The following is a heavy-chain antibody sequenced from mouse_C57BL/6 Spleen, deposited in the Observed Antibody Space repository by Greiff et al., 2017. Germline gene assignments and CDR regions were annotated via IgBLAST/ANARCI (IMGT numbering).Heavy chain of an antibody. J-gene: IGHJ3*01. Sequence: QVQLQQSGAELVRPGSSVKLSCKASGYTFTSYWMHWVKQRPIQGLEWIGNIDPSDSETHYNQKFKDKDTLTVDKSSSTAYMQLSSLTSEDSAVYYCARNGCAYWGQGTLVTVSA. CDR2: IDPSDSET. CDR1: GYTFTSYW. V-gene: IGHV1-52*01. CDR3: ARNGCAY.